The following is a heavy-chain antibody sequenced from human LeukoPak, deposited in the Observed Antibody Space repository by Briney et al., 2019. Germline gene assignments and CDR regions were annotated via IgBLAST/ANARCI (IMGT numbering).Heavy chain of an antibody. CDR1: GYSFNTYW. Sequence: GESLKISCKGSGYSFNTYWIGWVRQMPGKGLEWMGIIYPGDSDTKYSPSFQGQVTISADKSISTAYLQWSSLKASDTAMYYCARHVRRYDILTGFYYYMDVWGKGTTVTISS. J-gene: IGHJ6*03. V-gene: IGHV5-51*01. CDR3: ARHVRRYDILTGFYYYMDV. CDR2: IYPGDSDT. D-gene: IGHD3-9*01.